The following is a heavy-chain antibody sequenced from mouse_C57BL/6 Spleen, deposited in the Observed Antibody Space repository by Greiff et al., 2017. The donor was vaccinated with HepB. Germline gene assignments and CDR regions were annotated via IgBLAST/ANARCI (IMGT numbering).Heavy chain of an antibody. CDR2: IEPENGDT. D-gene: IGHD1-1*01. V-gene: IGHV14-4*01. Sequence: EVMLVESGAELVRPGASVELSCTASGFNFKDDYMHWVKQRPEQGLEWIGWIEPENGDTEYASKFQGKATITADTSSNTAYLQRSSLTSEDTAVYYCTYDGSFDYWGQGTTLTVSS. CDR1: GFNFKDDY. J-gene: IGHJ2*01. CDR3: TYDGSFDY.